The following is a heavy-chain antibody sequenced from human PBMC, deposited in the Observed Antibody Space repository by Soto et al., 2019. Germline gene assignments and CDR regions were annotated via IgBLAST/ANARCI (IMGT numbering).Heavy chain of an antibody. CDR3: ARELAYCSSTSCHYWYFDL. V-gene: IGHV1-69*08. CDR2: IIPILGIA. CDR1: GGTFSSYT. Sequence: QVQLVQSGAEVKKPGSSVKVSCKASGGTFSSYTISWVRQAPGQGLEWMGRIIPILGIANYAQKFQGRVTITADKSTSTAYMELSSLRSEDTAVYYCARELAYCSSTSCHYWYFDLWGRGTLVTVSS. J-gene: IGHJ2*01. D-gene: IGHD2-2*01.